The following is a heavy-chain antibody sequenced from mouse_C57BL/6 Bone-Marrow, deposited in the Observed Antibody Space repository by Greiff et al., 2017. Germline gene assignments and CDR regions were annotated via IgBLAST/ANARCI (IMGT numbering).Heavy chain of an antibody. CDR1: GFNIKNTY. CDR3: ARRMWLRWYFDV. V-gene: IGHV14-3*01. D-gene: IGHD2-2*01. J-gene: IGHJ1*03. CDR2: IDPANGNT. Sequence: VQLKESVAELVRPGASVKLSCTASGFNIKNTYMHWVKQRPEQGLEWIGRIDPANGNTKYAPKFQGKATITADTSSNTADLQLSSLTSEDTAIYYCARRMWLRWYFDVWGTGTTVTVSS.